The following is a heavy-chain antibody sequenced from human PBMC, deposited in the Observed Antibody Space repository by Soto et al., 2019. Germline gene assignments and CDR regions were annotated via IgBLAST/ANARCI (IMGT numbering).Heavy chain of an antibody. J-gene: IGHJ5*02. D-gene: IGHD2-2*02. CDR1: GYTFTGYF. CDR3: ASIPPTADWFDP. V-gene: IGHV1-2*06. Sequence: ASVKVSCKASGYTFTGYFIHWLRHAPGQGLEWMGRINPNSGATNYARKFQDRVTMTRDTSINTAYMELSSLRSDDTAIYYCASIPPTADWFDPWGQGTLVIVSS. CDR2: INPNSGAT.